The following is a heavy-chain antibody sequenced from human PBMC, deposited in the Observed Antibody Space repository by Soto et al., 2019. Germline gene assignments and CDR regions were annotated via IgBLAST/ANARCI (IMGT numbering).Heavy chain of an antibody. CDR1: GGSFSGYY. CDR3: ARGLIGRHYYYYGMDV. CDR2: INHSQNT. Sequence: LSLTCAVYGGSFSGYYWSWIRQSPGQGLEWIGEINHSQNTNYNPSLKSRVTISLDTSNIQFSLRLRSVTAADTAVYFCARGLIGRHYYYYGMDVWGQGTTVTVSS. J-gene: IGHJ6*02. V-gene: IGHV4-34*01.